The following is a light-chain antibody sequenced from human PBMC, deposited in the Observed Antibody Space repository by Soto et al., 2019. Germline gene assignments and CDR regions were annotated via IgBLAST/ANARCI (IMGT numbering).Light chain of an antibody. CDR2: GAS. CDR1: QSVASN. Sequence: DIIMTQSPATLSVSPGERATLSCRASQSVASNLAWYQQKVGQAPRLLIYGASTRATGIPATFSGSGSGTEFTLSITSLRSEDFAVYYCRQYNDWPRTFGQGTKVDIK. J-gene: IGKJ1*01. CDR3: RQYNDWPRT. V-gene: IGKV3-15*01.